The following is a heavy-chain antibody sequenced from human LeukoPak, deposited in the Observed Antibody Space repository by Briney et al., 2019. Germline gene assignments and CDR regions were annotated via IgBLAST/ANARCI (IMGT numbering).Heavy chain of an antibody. CDR1: GFTFSNYW. CDR3: ARVRGSYYPDYYYYMDV. J-gene: IGHJ6*03. D-gene: IGHD1-26*01. V-gene: IGHV3-74*01. Sequence: GGSLRLSCAASGFTFSNYWMHWVRQAPGKGLVWVSRINSDGINTSYADSVKGRFTISRDNAKNTLNLQMNSLRAEDTAVYYCARVRGSYYPDYYYYMDVWGKGTTVTVSS. CDR2: INSDGINT.